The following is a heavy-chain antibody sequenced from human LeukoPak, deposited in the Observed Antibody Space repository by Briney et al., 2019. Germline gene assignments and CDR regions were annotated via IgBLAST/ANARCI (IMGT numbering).Heavy chain of an antibody. Sequence: GGSLRLSCAASGFIFTDYGMHWVRQAPGKGLEWLTFIRYDGSDKYYADSVKGRFTISRDNSKNTLYLQMNSLRAEDTAVYYCARDSVPLLLWFGELYYYFDYWGQGTLVTVSS. CDR2: IRYDGSDK. D-gene: IGHD3-10*01. J-gene: IGHJ4*02. CDR1: GFIFTDYG. CDR3: ARDSVPLLLWFGELYYYFDY. V-gene: IGHV3-30*02.